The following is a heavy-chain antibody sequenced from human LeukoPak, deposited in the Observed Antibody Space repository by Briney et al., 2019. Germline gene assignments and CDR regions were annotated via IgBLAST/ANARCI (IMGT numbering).Heavy chain of an antibody. Sequence: GGSLRLPCAASGFTFSSYAMSWVRQAPGKGLEWVSAISGSGGSTYYADSVKGRFTISRDNSKNTLYLQMNSLRAEDTAVYYCAKDYGDRSMRIFDYWGQGTLVTVSS. CDR1: GFTFSSYA. D-gene: IGHD4-17*01. CDR2: ISGSGGST. CDR3: AKDYGDRSMRIFDY. J-gene: IGHJ4*02. V-gene: IGHV3-23*01.